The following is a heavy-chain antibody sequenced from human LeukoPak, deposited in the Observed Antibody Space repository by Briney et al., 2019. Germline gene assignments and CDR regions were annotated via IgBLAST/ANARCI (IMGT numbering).Heavy chain of an antibody. J-gene: IGHJ5*02. CDR3: ARVGRDAGISAVLVPAGIKGHWFDP. CDR1: GYTFTGYY. V-gene: IGHV1-2*02. CDR2: INPNSGST. D-gene: IGHD2-2*01. Sequence: GASVKVSCKASGYTFTGYYMHWVRQAPGQGLEWMGRINPNSGSTNYAQKFQGRVTMTRDTSISTAYMELSRLRSDDTAVYYCARVGRDAGISAVLVPAGIKGHWFDPWGQGTLVTVSS.